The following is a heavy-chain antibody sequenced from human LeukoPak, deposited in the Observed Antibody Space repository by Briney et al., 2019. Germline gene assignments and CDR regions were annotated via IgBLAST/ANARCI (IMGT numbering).Heavy chain of an antibody. V-gene: IGHV3-48*03. Sequence: PGGSLRLSCAASGFTFSSYEMNWVRQAPGKGLKWVSYISSSGSTIYYADSVKGRFTISRDNAKNSLYLQMNSLRAEDTAVYYCARVGRDYYGSGRLDYWGRGTLVTVSS. CDR2: ISSSGSTI. J-gene: IGHJ4*02. D-gene: IGHD3-10*01. CDR1: GFTFSSYE. CDR3: ARVGRDYYGSGRLDY.